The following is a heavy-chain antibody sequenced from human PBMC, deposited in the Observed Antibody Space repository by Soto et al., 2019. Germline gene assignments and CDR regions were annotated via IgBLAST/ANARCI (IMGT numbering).Heavy chain of an antibody. V-gene: IGHV3-23*01. D-gene: IGHD3-10*01. CDR2: ISGSGGST. J-gene: IGHJ6*02. Sequence: PGGSLRLSCAASGFTFSSYAMSWARQAPGKGLEWVSAISGSGGSTYYADTVKGRFTISRDNSKNTLYLQMNSLRAEDTAVYYCRWTMVRGVIDGLDGMDVWGQGTTVTVSS. CDR1: GFTFSSYA. CDR3: RWTMVRGVIDGLDGMDV.